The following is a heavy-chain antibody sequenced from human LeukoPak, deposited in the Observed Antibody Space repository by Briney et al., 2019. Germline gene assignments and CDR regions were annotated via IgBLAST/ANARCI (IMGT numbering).Heavy chain of an antibody. CDR1: GGSFSGYY. CDR2: INHSGST. D-gene: IGHD1-26*01. J-gene: IGHJ4*02. V-gene: IGHV4-34*01. Sequence: SETLSLTCAVYGGSFSGYYWSWIRQPPGKGLEWIGEINHSGSTNYNPSLKSRVTISVDTSKNQFSLKLSSVTAADTAVYYYARGGNSGSYYGHWGQGTLVTVSS. CDR3: ARGGNSGSYYGH.